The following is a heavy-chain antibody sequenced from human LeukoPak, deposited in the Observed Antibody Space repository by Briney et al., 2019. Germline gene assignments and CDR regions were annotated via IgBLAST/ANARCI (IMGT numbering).Heavy chain of an antibody. Sequence: GGSLRLSRAASGFTFSSYAMHWVRQAPGKGLEWVAVISYDGSNKYYADSVKGRFTISRDNSKNTLYLQMNSLRAEDTAVYYCARTGIQIVVAFDIWGQGTMVTVSS. CDR2: ISYDGSNK. CDR3: ARTGIQIVVAFDI. CDR1: GFTFSSYA. J-gene: IGHJ3*02. V-gene: IGHV3-30-3*01. D-gene: IGHD1-14*01.